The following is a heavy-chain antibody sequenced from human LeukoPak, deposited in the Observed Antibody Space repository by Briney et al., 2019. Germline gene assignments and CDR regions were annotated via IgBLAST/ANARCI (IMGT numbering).Heavy chain of an antibody. CDR1: GYTFTGYY. V-gene: IGHV1-2*02. Sequence: AASVKVSCKASGYTFTGYYMHWVRQAPGQGLEWMGWINPNSGGTNYAQKFQGRVTMTRNTSISTAYMELSSLRSEDTAVYYCARVADDAFDIWGQGTMVIVSS. J-gene: IGHJ3*02. CDR2: INPNSGGT. CDR3: ARVADDAFDI.